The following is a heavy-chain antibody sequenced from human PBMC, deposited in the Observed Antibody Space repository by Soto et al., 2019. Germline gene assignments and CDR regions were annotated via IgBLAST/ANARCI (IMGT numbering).Heavy chain of an antibody. J-gene: IGHJ5*02. CDR1: GFTLSSYS. D-gene: IGHD2-8*01. Sequence: GGSLRLSCATSGFTLSSYSMNWVRQAPGKGLEWISYISPTSSTIYYADSVKGRFTVSRDNAKNSLYLQMNSLRDEDTAVHYCARDHKICTNGVCYRWFDPWGQGTLVTVSS. CDR3: ARDHKICTNGVCYRWFDP. V-gene: IGHV3-48*02. CDR2: ISPTSSTI.